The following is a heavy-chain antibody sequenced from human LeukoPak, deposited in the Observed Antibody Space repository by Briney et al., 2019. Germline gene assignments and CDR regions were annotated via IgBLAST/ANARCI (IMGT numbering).Heavy chain of an antibody. CDR1: GYTLTDYC. D-gene: IGHD3-9*01. CDR2: VDPEDGET. V-gene: IGHV1-69-2*01. J-gene: IGHJ5*02. Sequence: ATVKISCKVSGYTLTDYCMHWVQQAPGKGLEWMGLVDPEDGETIYAEKFQGRVTITADTSTDTAYMELSSLRSEDTAVYYCATGLPARPYSLTGYYRSWGQGTLVTVSS. CDR3: ATGLPARPYSLTGYYRS.